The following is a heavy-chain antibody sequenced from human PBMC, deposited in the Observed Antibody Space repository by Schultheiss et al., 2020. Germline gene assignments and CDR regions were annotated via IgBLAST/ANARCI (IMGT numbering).Heavy chain of an antibody. CDR1: GFTFSSYW. V-gene: IGHV3-74*01. D-gene: IGHD6-13*01. J-gene: IGHJ3*02. Sequence: GGSLRLSCAASGFTFSSYWMHWVRQAPGKGLVWVSRINSDGSSTSYADSVKGRFTISRDNAKNTLYLQMNSLRAEDTAVYYCARGGSSSWSHDAFDIWGQGTMVTVSS. CDR2: INSDGSST. CDR3: ARGGSSSWSHDAFDI.